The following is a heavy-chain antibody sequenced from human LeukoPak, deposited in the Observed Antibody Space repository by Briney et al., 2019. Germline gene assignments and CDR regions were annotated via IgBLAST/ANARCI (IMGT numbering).Heavy chain of an antibody. V-gene: IGHV3-21*01. J-gene: IGHJ3*02. CDR2: TDTGGSNI. D-gene: IGHD3-10*01. CDR1: GFTFSNYG. Sequence: GGSLRLSCAASGFTFSNYGMNWVRQAPGKGLEWVSCTDTGGSNIYYGDSVRGRFTISRDNAKNLLFLQMNGPRAEDTAVYSGARGRSLPLLRGVARGDGFDIWGQGAMVAVSS. CDR3: ARGRSLPLLRGVARGDGFDI.